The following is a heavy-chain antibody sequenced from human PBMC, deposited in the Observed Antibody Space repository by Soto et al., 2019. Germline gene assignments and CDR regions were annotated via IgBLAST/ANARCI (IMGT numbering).Heavy chain of an antibody. D-gene: IGHD3-10*01. CDR3: ARQITYICDF. J-gene: IGHJ4*02. CDR2: IKPGGSDL. CDR1: GYRLDAAW. Sequence: EVQLVQSGAEVKKPGESLKISCKGVGYRLDAAWIGWVRQMPGKGLEWMGIIKPGGSDLRYSPSFRGQVTISADAAVNTAYLQWDSLKASDTAMYYCARQITYICDFWGQETLVTVSS. V-gene: IGHV5-51*01.